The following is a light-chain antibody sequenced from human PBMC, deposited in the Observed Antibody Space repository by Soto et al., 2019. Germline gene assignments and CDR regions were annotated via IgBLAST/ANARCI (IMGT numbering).Light chain of an antibody. J-gene: IGKJ1*01. CDR3: QQYNSYSPT. CDR1: QSISVW. Sequence: DIQMTQSPSTLSASVGDRVTITCRASQSISVWLAWYQQKAGKAPNLLIYKASRLESGVPSRFSGSGSDTEFTLNISGLQPGDSQTYYCQQYNSYSPTFGQGTKVDIK. CDR2: KAS. V-gene: IGKV1-5*03.